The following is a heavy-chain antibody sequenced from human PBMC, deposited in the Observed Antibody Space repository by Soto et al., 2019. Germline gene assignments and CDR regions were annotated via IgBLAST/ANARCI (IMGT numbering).Heavy chain of an antibody. CDR2: INAGNGNT. Sequence: GASVKVSCKASGYTFTSYAMHWVRQAPGQRLEWMGWINAGNGNTKYSQKFQGRVTITRDTSASTAYMELSSLRSEDTAVYYCARDCSSTNCRGQIYAFDIWGQGTMVTVSS. D-gene: IGHD2-2*01. CDR1: GYTFTSYA. V-gene: IGHV1-3*01. CDR3: ARDCSSTNCRGQIYAFDI. J-gene: IGHJ3*02.